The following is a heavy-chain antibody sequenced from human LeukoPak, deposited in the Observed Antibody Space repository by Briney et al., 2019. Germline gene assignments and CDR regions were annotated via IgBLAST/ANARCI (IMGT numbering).Heavy chain of an antibody. CDR3: ASGPGYSSGWYDAFDI. CDR1: GFTFSSYA. CDR2: ISYDGSNK. Sequence: PGGSLRLSCAASGFTFSSYAMHWVRQAPGKGLEWVAVISYDGSNKYYADSVKGRFTISRDNSKNTLYLQMNGLRAEDTAVYYCASGPGYSSGWYDAFDIWGQGTMVTVSS. D-gene: IGHD6-19*01. V-gene: IGHV3-30-3*01. J-gene: IGHJ3*02.